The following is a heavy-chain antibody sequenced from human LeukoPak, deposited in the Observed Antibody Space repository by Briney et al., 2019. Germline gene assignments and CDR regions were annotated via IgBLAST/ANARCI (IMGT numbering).Heavy chain of an antibody. V-gene: IGHV3-30*04. CDR3: ASGSGH. CDR2: ISYDGSNK. Sequence: GGSLRLSCAASGFTFSSYAMHWVRQAPGKGLEWVAVISYDGSNKYYADSVKGRFTISRDNSKNTLYLQMNSLRDEDTAVFYCASGSGHWGQETLVTVSS. CDR1: GFTFSSYA. J-gene: IGHJ4*02. D-gene: IGHD2-2*03.